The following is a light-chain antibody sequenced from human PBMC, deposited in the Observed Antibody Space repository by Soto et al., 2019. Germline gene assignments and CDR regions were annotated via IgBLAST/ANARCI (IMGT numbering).Light chain of an antibody. J-gene: IGKJ5*01. CDR3: QQSYNIPRT. V-gene: IGKV1-17*01. CDR2: AAS. CDR1: QGIRSD. Sequence: DIQMTQSPSSLSASVGDRVTIACRASQGIRSDLVWYQQQPGKAPKRLIYAASSLESGVPSRFSASGSGTEFTLTISSLQAEDFATYYCQQSYNIPRTFGQGTRLEIK.